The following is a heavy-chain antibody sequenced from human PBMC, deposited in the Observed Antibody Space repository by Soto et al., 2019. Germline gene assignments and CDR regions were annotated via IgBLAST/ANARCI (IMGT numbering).Heavy chain of an antibody. CDR2: INHSGST. V-gene: IGHV4-34*01. CDR3: ARGVVGATAYYFDY. Sequence: SETLSLTCAVYGGSFSGYYWSWIRQPPGKGLEWIGEINHSGSTNYNPSLKSRVTISVDTSKNQFSLKLSSVTAADTAVYYCARGVVGATAYYFDYWGQGTLVT. CDR1: GGSFSGYY. D-gene: IGHD1-26*01. J-gene: IGHJ4*02.